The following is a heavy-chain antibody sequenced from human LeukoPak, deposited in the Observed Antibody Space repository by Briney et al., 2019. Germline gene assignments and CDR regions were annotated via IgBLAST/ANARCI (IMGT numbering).Heavy chain of an antibody. CDR3: AIVSGECSGGSCYDAFDI. Sequence: SETLSLTCTVSGYSISSGYYWGRIRQPPGKGLEWIGSIYHSGSTYYNPSLKSRVTISVDTSKNQFSLKLSSVTAADTAVYYCAIVSGECSGGSCYDAFDIWGQGTMVTVSS. CDR1: GYSISSGYY. J-gene: IGHJ3*02. CDR2: IYHSGST. V-gene: IGHV4-38-2*02. D-gene: IGHD2-15*01.